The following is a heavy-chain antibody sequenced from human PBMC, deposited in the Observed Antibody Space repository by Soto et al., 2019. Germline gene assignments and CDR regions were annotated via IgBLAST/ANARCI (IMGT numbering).Heavy chain of an antibody. CDR2: INHGGST. CDR1: GESFIGYY. Sequence: PSETLSLTCAVYGESFIGYYWTWIRQSPGKGLEWIGEINHGGSTNYNPSLKSRVTISIDTSKNQFSLKLTSVTAADTSVYYCARTDIVTTKWSDPWGQGTLVTVSS. V-gene: IGHV4-34*01. CDR3: ARTDIVTTKWSDP. D-gene: IGHD5-12*01. J-gene: IGHJ5*02.